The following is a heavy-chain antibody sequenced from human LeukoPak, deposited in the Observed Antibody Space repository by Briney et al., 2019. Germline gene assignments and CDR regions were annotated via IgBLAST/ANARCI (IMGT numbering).Heavy chain of an antibody. CDR1: GFTFSSYN. J-gene: IGHJ5*02. CDR3: AGGADCSSTSCYKGDWFDP. CDR2: ISSSGSYI. V-gene: IGHV3-21*01. D-gene: IGHD2-2*02. Sequence: PGGSLRLSCAASGFTFSSYNMNWVRQAPGKGLEWVSFISSSGSYIYYADSVRGRFTISRDNAENSLYVQMNSLRAEDTAVYYCAGGADCSSTSCYKGDWFDPWGQGTLVTVSS.